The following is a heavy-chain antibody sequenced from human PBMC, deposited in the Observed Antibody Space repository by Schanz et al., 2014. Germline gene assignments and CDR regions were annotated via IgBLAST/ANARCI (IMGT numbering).Heavy chain of an antibody. CDR2: ITGSGAT. CDR1: GFTFRVFA. V-gene: IGHV3-23*04. Sequence: EVQLVESGGGLVQPGGSPRLSCAASGFTFRVFAMNWVRQAPGKGLEWVSIITGSGATYYADSVKGRFTISRDNSKNTLYLQMNSLSAEDTAVYYCAKRNHDMQSLPLDYWGQGTLVIVSS. J-gene: IGHJ4*02. D-gene: IGHD3-9*01. CDR3: AKRNHDMQSLPLDY.